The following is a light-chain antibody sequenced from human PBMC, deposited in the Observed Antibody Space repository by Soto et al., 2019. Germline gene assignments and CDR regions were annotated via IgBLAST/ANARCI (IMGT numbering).Light chain of an antibody. J-gene: IGLJ3*02. CDR1: SSDVGSYNY. CDR2: EVS. V-gene: IGLV2-14*01. Sequence: QSALTQPAPVSGSPGQSITISCTGTSSDVGSYNYVSWYQQHPGKAPKLMIYEVSNRPSGVSDRFSGSKSGNTASLTISGLQAEDEADYYCSSYTSTATRVFGGGTKVTVL. CDR3: SSYTSTATRV.